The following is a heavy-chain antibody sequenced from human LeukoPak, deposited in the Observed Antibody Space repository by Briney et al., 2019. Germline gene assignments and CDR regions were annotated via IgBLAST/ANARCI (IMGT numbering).Heavy chain of an antibody. V-gene: IGHV1-2*02. CDR3: ARDHPGPEFIDY. J-gene: IGHJ4*02. CDR2: ISPHNGGT. CDR1: GYTFSDYY. Sequence: ASVTVSCKSSGYTFSDYYIHWVRQTPEQGLEWMAWISPHNGGTHNAQKFQGRVTMTLDTPTSTVNLELNSLTSDDTAVYYCARDHPGPEFIDYWGQGTLVTVSS.